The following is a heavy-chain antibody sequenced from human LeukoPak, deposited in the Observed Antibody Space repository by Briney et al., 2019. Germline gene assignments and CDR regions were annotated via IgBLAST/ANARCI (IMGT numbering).Heavy chain of an antibody. CDR1: GFTFSSYA. CDR2: ISGSAGRT. Sequence: GGSLRLSCAASGFTFSSYAMSWVRQAPGKGLEWVSGISGSAGRTYYAESVKGRFTISRDNSKNTLYLQVNSLRVEDTAVYYCARKGGATTYGYYYYYMDVWGKGTTVTISS. CDR3: ARKGGATTYGYYYYYMDV. J-gene: IGHJ6*03. V-gene: IGHV3-23*01. D-gene: IGHD1-26*01.